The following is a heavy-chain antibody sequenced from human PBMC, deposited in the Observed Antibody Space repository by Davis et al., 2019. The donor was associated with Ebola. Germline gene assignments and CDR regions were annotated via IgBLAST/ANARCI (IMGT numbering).Heavy chain of an antibody. CDR3: ARGGSSGSYAYFDY. CDR1: GFTFSSYD. CDR2: IGTAGDT. V-gene: IGHV3-13*01. J-gene: IGHJ4*02. D-gene: IGHD1-26*01. Sequence: GSLKISCAASGFTFSSYDMHWVRQATGKGLEWVSAIGTAGDTYYPGSVKGRFTISRENAKNSLYLQMNSLRAGDTAVYYCARGGSSGSYAYFDYWGQGTLVTVSS.